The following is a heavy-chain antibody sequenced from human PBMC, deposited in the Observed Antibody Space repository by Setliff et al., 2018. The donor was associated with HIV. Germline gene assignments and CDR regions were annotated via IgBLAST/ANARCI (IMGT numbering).Heavy chain of an antibody. CDR1: GFTFRSFW. CDR2: INLDGSEK. CDR3: ARGGRLQYFDWPSYAMDV. D-gene: IGHD3-9*01. J-gene: IGHJ6*02. V-gene: IGHV3-7*01. Sequence: GSLRLSCVVSGFTFRSFWMTWVRQAPGKGLEWVANINLDGSEKYYVDSVKGRFSISRDNAKNSLYLQMNSLRVEDTAVYYCARGGRLQYFDWPSYAMDVWGQGTTVTVSS.